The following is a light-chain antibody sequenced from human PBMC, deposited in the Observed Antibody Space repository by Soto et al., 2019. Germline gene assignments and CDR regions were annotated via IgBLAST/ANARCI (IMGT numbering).Light chain of an antibody. CDR3: QQYGSSPPWT. CDR1: QSVSSSY. Sequence: EIVLTQSPGTLSFSPGERAALSFGAIQSVSSSYLAWYQQKPGQAPRLLIYGASSRATGIPDRFSGSGSGTDFTLTISRLEPEDFAVYYCQQYGSSPPWTFGQGTKVDIK. CDR2: GAS. J-gene: IGKJ1*01. V-gene: IGKV3-20*01.